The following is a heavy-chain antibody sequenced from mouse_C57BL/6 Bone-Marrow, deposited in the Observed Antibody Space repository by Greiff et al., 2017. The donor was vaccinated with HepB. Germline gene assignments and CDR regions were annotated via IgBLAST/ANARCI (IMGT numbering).Heavy chain of an antibody. Sequence: EVKLVESGGGLVKPGGSLKLSCAASGFTFSDYGMHWVRQAPEKGLEWVAYISSGSSTIYYADTVKGRFTISRDNAKNTLFLQMTSLRSEDTAMYYCAKGVDGYYDWYFDVWGTGTTVTVSS. J-gene: IGHJ1*03. D-gene: IGHD2-3*01. V-gene: IGHV5-17*01. CDR1: GFTFSDYG. CDR2: ISSGSSTI. CDR3: AKGVDGYYDWYFDV.